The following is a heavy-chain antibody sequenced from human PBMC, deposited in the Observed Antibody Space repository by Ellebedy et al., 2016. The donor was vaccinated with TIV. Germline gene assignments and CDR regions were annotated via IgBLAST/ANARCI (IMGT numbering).Heavy chain of an antibody. V-gene: IGHV4-39*01. CDR1: GGSISSSSYY. J-gene: IGHJ4*02. Sequence: MPSETLSLTCTVSGGSISSSSYYWGWIRQPPGKGLEWIGSIYYSGSTYYNPPLKSRVTISVDTSKNQFSLKLSSVTAADTAVYYCARIIAVAGIYFDYWGQGTLVTVSS. CDR2: IYYSGST. D-gene: IGHD6-19*01. CDR3: ARIIAVAGIYFDY.